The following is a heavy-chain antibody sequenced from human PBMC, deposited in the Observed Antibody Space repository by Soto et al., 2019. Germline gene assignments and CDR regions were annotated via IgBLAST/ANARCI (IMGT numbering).Heavy chain of an antibody. CDR2: IIPIFGTA. Sequence: QVQLVQSGAEVKKPGSSVKVSCKASGGTFSSYAISWVRQAPGQGLEWMGGIIPIFGTANYAQKLQGRVTITADESTSTAYMELSRLRSEATAVYFFARGVTDPAMVIFFGRDDAFDIWGQGTMVTVSS. CDR3: ARGVTDPAMVIFFGRDDAFDI. CDR1: GGTFSSYA. J-gene: IGHJ3*02. V-gene: IGHV1-69*01. D-gene: IGHD5-18*01.